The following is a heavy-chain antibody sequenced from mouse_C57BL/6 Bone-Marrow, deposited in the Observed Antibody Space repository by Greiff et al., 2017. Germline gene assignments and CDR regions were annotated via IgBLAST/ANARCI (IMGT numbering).Heavy chain of an antibody. CDR1: GYTFTDYN. V-gene: IGHV1-18*01. D-gene: IGHD2-12*01. J-gene: IGHJ4*01. Sequence: EVQLVESGPELVKPGASVKIPCKASGYTFTDYNMDWVKQSHGKSLEWIGDINPNNGGTIYNQKFKGKATLTVDKSSSTAYMELRSLTSEDTAVYYCARSDDAGLYYYAMDYWGQGTSVTVSS. CDR2: INPNNGGT. CDR3: ARSDDAGLYYYAMDY.